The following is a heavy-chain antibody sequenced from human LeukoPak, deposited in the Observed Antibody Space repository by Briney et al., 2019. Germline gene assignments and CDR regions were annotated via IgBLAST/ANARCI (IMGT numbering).Heavy chain of an antibody. CDR1: GYTFTGYY. Sequence: ASVKVSCKASGYTFTGYYIHWVPQSPGQGLEWVGWINPNSGDTEFAQKFQGRVTMTRDTSISTAYMELSRLRSDDTAVYYCARPDCGGDCRLIQYWGQGTLVTVSS. CDR2: INPNSGDT. J-gene: IGHJ1*01. D-gene: IGHD2-21*01. V-gene: IGHV1-2*02. CDR3: ARPDCGGDCRLIQY.